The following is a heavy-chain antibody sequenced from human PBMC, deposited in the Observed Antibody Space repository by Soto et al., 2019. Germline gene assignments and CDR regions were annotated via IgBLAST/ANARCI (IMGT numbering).Heavy chain of an antibody. D-gene: IGHD5-12*01. J-gene: IGHJ6*02. Sequence: EVQLVESGGGLVKPGGSLRLSCAASGFTFSSYSMNWVRQAPGKGLEWVSSISSSSSYIYYADSVKSRFTIFRDNAKNSLNMQMSSLIVEVTDVYYCARGNFLLVDIAATVTRGTDNPHYYYYYGMDVRGQGTTVTVTS. V-gene: IGHV3-21*01. CDR1: GFTFSSYS. CDR3: ARGNFLLVDIAATVTRGTDNPHYYYYYGMDV. CDR2: ISSSSSYI.